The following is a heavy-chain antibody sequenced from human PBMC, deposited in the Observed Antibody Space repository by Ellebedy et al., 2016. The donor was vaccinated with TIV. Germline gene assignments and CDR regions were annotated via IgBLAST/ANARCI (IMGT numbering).Heavy chain of an antibody. Sequence: PGGSLRLSCAASGFTFSSYAMHWVRQTPGKGLEWVAVISYDGSNKYYADSVKGRFTISRDNSKNTLYLQMNSLRAEDTAVYYCARVTAMITFGGVIAEDDYWGQGTLVTVSS. J-gene: IGHJ4*02. CDR3: ARVTAMITFGGVIAEDDY. V-gene: IGHV3-30-3*01. D-gene: IGHD3-16*02. CDR1: GFTFSSYA. CDR2: ISYDGSNK.